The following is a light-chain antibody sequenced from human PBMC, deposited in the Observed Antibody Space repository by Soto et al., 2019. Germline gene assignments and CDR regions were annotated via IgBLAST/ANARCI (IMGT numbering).Light chain of an antibody. Sequence: DIVMTQSPDSLAVSLGERATINCKSSQSVLYSSNNKNYLAWYQQKPGQPPKLLIYWASTRESGVPDRFSGSGSGTDFTHTISSLQAEDVAVYYCQQYYSTPVTFGGWTKVEIK. V-gene: IGKV4-1*01. CDR2: WAS. J-gene: IGKJ4*01. CDR3: QQYYSTPVT. CDR1: QSVLYSSNNKNY.